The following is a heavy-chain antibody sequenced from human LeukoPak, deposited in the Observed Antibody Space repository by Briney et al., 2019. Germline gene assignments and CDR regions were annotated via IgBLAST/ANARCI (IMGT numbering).Heavy chain of an antibody. J-gene: IGHJ4*02. CDR1: GYSFTSYW. D-gene: IGHD6-6*01. CDR3: ARERARDDNDY. CDR2: IYPGDSDT. Sequence: GESLKISCQGSGYSFTSYWIGWVRQMPGKGLERMGIIYPGDSDTRYSPSFQGQVTISADKPISTAYLQWSSLKASDTAMYYCARERARDDNDYWGQGTLVTVSS. V-gene: IGHV5-51*01.